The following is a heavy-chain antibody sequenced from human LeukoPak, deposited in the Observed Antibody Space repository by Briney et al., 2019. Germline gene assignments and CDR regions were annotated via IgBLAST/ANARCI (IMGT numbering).Heavy chain of an antibody. V-gene: IGHV1-2*06. CDR3: AREGHLIGYYSRDY. CDR1: GYTFTGYY. CDR2: INPNSGGT. J-gene: IGHJ4*02. D-gene: IGHD3-22*01. Sequence: ASVKVSCKASGYTFTGYYMHWVRQAPGQGLEWMGRINPNSGGTNYAQKFQGRVTMTRDTSISTAYMELSRLRSDDTAVYYCAREGHLIGYYSRDYWGQGTLVTASS.